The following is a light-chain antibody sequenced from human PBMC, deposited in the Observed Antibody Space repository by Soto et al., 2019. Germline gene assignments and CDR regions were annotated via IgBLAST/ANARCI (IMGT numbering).Light chain of an antibody. J-gene: IGLJ1*01. V-gene: IGLV2-14*01. Sequence: QSALTQPASVSGSPGQSITISCTGTSSDVGGYNSVSWYQQHPGKAPKLMIYEVSNRPSGVSNRFSGSKSGNTASLTISGLQAEDEADYYCSSYTTRGTLPYVFGTGTKVTVL. CDR1: SSDVGGYNS. CDR2: EVS. CDR3: SSYTTRGTLPYV.